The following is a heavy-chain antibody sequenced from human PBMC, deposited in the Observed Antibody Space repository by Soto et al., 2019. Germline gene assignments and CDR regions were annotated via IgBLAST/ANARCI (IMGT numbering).Heavy chain of an antibody. CDR1: GFTFSSYG. Sequence: QVQLVESGGGVVQPGRSLRLSCAASGFTFSSYGMHWVRQAPGKGLEWVAVIWYDGSIKYYVDSVKGRFTISRDNSNNTLYLQMNSLRAEDTAVYYCAKVRIAIAEWGQGTLVTVSS. J-gene: IGHJ4*02. CDR2: IWYDGSIK. V-gene: IGHV3-33*06. D-gene: IGHD6-13*01. CDR3: AKVRIAIAE.